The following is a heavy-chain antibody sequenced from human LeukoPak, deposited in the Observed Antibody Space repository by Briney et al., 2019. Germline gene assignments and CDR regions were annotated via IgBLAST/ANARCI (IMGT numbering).Heavy chain of an antibody. CDR3: ARGLYSSGWYFDY. J-gene: IGHJ4*02. V-gene: IGHV3-66*01. CDR1: RFSISSNY. Sequence: GGSLRLSCAASRFSISSNYMSWVRQAPGKGLDWVSVISSGGSSYYSDSVKGRFTISRDNSKNTLYLQMNTLRAEDTAVYYCARGLYSSGWYFDYWGQGTLVTVSS. D-gene: IGHD6-19*01. CDR2: ISSGGSS.